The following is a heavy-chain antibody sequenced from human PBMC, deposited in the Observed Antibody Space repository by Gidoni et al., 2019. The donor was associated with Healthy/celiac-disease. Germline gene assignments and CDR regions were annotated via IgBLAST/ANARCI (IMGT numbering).Heavy chain of an antibody. J-gene: IGHJ4*02. CDR2: SLSNDEK. CDR1: GFSLSNARLG. CDR3: ERSNRYSSGWPRGDFDY. D-gene: IGHD6-19*01. V-gene: IGHV2-26*01. Sequence: VTLKVSVPVLVKPTATLTLTCTVSGFSLSNARLGVSWIRQPPGKALEWLAHSLSNDEKSYSTSLKSRLTIAKDTSKSQVVITMTNMDHVDTATYYVERSNRYSSGWPRGDFDYWGQGTMVTVSS.